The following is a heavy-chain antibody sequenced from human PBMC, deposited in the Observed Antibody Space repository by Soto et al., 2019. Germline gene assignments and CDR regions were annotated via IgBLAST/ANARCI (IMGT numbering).Heavy chain of an antibody. CDR1: GFTFSTYA. V-gene: IGHV3-23*01. Sequence: EVQLLESGGGLVQPGGSLRLSCAASGFTFSTYAMTWVRQAPGKRLEWVSIISGSGGSTYYADSVKGRFSISRDNSKNTLDLQMNSLRAEDTAVYYCAKTPSPHAAAGRGGGGYFDYWGQGTLVTVSS. J-gene: IGHJ4*02. CDR3: AKTPSPHAAAGRGGGGYFDY. D-gene: IGHD6-13*01. CDR2: ISGSGGST.